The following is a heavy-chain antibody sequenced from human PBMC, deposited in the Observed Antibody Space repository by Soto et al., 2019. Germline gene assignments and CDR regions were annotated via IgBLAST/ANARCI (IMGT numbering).Heavy chain of an antibody. D-gene: IGHD1-1*01. V-gene: IGHV3-23*01. CDR3: AKDPSWNSNYGMDV. CDR2: ISGSGGST. J-gene: IGHJ6*02. Sequence: GGSLRLSCAASGFTFSSYAMSWVLQAPGKGLEWVSAISGSGGSTYYADSVKGRFTISRDNSKNTLYLQMNSLRAEDTAVYYCAKDPSWNSNYGMDVWGQGTTVTVSS. CDR1: GFTFSSYA.